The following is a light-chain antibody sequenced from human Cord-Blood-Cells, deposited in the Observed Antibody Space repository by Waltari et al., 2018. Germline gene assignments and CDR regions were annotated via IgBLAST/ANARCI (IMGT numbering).Light chain of an antibody. V-gene: IGLV2-23*02. CDR1: SSSVGSYNL. CDR3: CSYAGSSPPYV. CDR2: EVS. J-gene: IGLJ1*01. Sequence: QSALTQPASVSGSPGQSITISCTGTSSSVGSYNLVSWYQQHPGKAPKLMIYEVSKRPSGVSNRFSGSKSGNTASLTISGLQAEDEADYYCCSYAGSSPPYVFGTGTKVTVL.